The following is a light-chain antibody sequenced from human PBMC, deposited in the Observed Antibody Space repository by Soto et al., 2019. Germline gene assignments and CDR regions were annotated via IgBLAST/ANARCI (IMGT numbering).Light chain of an antibody. Sequence: EVVLTQSPGTLSLSPGERATLSCRASQSIRRSYLAWYQEKPDQAPRLLIYGASYRATGIPDRFSGSGSGTDFTLTINSLEPADFAMYFCQQYGSSPITFGRGTRLESK. V-gene: IGKV3-20*01. CDR1: QSIRRSY. J-gene: IGKJ5*01. CDR3: QQYGSSPIT. CDR2: GAS.